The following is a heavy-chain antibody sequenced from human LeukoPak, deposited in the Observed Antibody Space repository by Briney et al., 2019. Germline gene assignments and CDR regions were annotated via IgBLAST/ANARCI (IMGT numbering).Heavy chain of an antibody. CDR1: GGSISSSSYY. CDR3: ARQHSSSCSDWFDP. Sequence: SETLSLICTVSGGSISSSSYYWGWIRQPPGKGLEWIGSIYYSGSTYYNPSLKSRVTISVDTSKNQFSLKLSSVTAADTAVYYCARQHSSSCSDWFDPWGQGTLVTVSS. CDR2: IYYSGST. J-gene: IGHJ5*02. D-gene: IGHD6-13*01. V-gene: IGHV4-39*01.